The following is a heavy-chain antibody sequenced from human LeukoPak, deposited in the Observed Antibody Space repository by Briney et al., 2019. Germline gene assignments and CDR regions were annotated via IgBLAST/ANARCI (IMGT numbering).Heavy chain of an antibody. CDR3: ARAGNYNWNYLSY. J-gene: IGHJ4*02. CDR2: ISTYNGHT. Sequence: ASVKVSCKASGYTYTSYAISWVRQAPGQGLEWMGWISTYNGHTDFAQKFRGRVSMTTDASTNTAYMEIQSLRSVDAAVYYCARAGNYNWNYLSYWGQGTLVAVSS. D-gene: IGHD1-1*01. CDR1: GYTYTSYA. V-gene: IGHV1-18*01.